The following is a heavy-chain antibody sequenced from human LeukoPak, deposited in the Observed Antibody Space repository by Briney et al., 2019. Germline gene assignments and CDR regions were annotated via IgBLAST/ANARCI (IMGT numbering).Heavy chain of an antibody. CDR1: GYTFTGYY. J-gene: IGHJ4*02. D-gene: IGHD3-22*01. V-gene: IGHV1-2*02. CDR3: ARGYYYDSSGYYFDY. CDR2: INPNSGGT. Sequence: ASVKVSCTASGYTFTGYYMHWVRQAPGHGLEWMGWINPNSGGTNYAQKFQGRVTMTRDTSISTAYMELSRLRSDDTAVYYCARGYYYDSSGYYFDYWGQGTLVTVSS.